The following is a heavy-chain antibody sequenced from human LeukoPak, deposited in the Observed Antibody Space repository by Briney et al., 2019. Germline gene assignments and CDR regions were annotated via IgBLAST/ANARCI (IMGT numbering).Heavy chain of an antibody. CDR2: IYHSGST. CDR3: ARLHYYYYYMDV. J-gene: IGHJ6*03. V-gene: IGHV4-38-2*02. CDR1: GYSISSGYY. Sequence: SETLSLTCTVSGYSISSGYYWGWTRQPPGKGLEWIGSIYHSGSTYYNPSLKSRVTISVDTSKNQFSLKLSSVTAADTAVYYCARLHYYYYYMDVWGKGTTVTISS.